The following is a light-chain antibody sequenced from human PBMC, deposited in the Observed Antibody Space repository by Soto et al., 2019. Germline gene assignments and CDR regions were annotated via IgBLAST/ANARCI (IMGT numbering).Light chain of an antibody. J-gene: IGLJ1*01. CDR1: SSDVGRNNH. Sequence: QSVLTQPASVSGSPGQSIAISCTGTSSDVGRNNHVSWYQQHPGKAPKLMIYEVTQRPSGVSDRFSGSKSGNTASLTISGLQAEDEADYYCCSYAGSGTFYVFGTGTRSPS. CDR2: EVT. CDR3: CSYAGSGTFYV. V-gene: IGLV2-23*02.